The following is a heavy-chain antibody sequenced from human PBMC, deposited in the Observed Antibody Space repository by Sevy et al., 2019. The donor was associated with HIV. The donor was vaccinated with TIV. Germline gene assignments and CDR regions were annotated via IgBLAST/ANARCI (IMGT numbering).Heavy chain of an antibody. J-gene: IGHJ6*02. CDR1: GYTFTGYY. D-gene: IGHD3-22*01. CDR3: ARDEGGIVVVRHPYGMEV. V-gene: IGHV1-2*02. CDR2: INPNSGGT. Sequence: ASVKVSCKASGYTFTGYYMHWVRQAPGQGLEWMGWINPNSGGTNYAQKFQGRVTMTRDTSISTAYMELSRLRSDDTAVYYCARDEGGIVVVRHPYGMEVWGQGTTVTVSS.